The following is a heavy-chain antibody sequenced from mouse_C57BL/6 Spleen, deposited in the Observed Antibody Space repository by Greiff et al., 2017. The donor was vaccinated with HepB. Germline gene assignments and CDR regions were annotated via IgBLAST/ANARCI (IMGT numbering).Heavy chain of an antibody. V-gene: IGHV1-69*01. CDR1: GYTFTSYW. CDR3: ARSGYYAMDY. J-gene: IGHJ4*01. CDR2: IDPSDSYT. Sequence: VQLKQPGAELVMPGASVKLSCKASGYTFTSYWMHWVKQRPGQGLEWIGEIDPSDSYTNYNQKFKGKSTLTVDKSSSTAYMQLSSLTSEDSAVYYCARSGYYAMDYWGQGTSVTVSS. D-gene: IGHD3-1*01.